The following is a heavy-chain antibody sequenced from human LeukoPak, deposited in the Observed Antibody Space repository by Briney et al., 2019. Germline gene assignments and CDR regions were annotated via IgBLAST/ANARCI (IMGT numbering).Heavy chain of an antibody. CDR1: GFTFSSYA. J-gene: IGHJ4*02. V-gene: IGHV3-30-3*01. CDR2: ISYDGSNK. Sequence: GGSLRLSCAASGFTFSSYAMHWVRQAPGKGLEWVAVISYDGSNKYYADSVKGRFTISRDNSKNTLYLQMNSLRAEDTAVYYCARSGYGDSSGYYYGGDYWDQGTLVTVSS. D-gene: IGHD3-22*01. CDR3: ARSGYGDSSGYYYGGDY.